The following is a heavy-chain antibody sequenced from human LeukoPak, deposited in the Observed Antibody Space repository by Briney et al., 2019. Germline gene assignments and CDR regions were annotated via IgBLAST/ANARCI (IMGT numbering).Heavy chain of an antibody. Sequence: PGRSLRLSCAASGFTFSSYGMHWVRQAPGKGLEWVAVISYDGSNKYYADSVKGRFTISRDNSKNTLYLQMNSLRAEDTAVYYCAKADFVVVPAAIAPYYFDYWGQGTLVTVSS. CDR1: GFTFSSYG. CDR3: AKADFVVVPAAIAPYYFDY. CDR2: ISYDGSNK. D-gene: IGHD2-2*02. V-gene: IGHV3-30*18. J-gene: IGHJ4*02.